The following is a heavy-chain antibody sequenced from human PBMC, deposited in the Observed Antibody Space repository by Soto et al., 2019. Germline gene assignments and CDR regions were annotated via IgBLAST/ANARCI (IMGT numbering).Heavy chain of an antibody. V-gene: IGHV1-18*04. J-gene: IGHJ4*02. CDR3: GRGLGGGWYYFDY. CDR1: GYSFINYG. Sequence: QGHLVQSGVEVKEPGASVRVSCKASGYSFINYGIGWVRQAPGQGLEWMGWITVNSGNTNYPQKFQGRVTMTTDTSTNTAYMEWRSLTSDDTAVYYCGRGLGGGWYYFDYWGPGTLVTVSS. D-gene: IGHD6-19*01. CDR2: ITVNSGNT.